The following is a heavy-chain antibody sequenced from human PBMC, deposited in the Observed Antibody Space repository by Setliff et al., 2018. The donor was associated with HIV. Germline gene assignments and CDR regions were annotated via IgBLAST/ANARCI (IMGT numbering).Heavy chain of an antibody. CDR1: GLTFSNYW. J-gene: IGHJ6*03. CDR3: AKNTPSIINYPYYYYMDV. Sequence: PGGSLRLSCAASGLTFSNYWMHWVRQAPGKGLEWVSRIDSDGSDTNYADSVRGRFTISRDNAKSTLYLQMNSLRDGDTALYYCAKNTPSIINYPYYYYMDVWGKGTTVTVSS. D-gene: IGHD1-7*01. V-gene: IGHV3-74*01. CDR2: IDSDGSDT.